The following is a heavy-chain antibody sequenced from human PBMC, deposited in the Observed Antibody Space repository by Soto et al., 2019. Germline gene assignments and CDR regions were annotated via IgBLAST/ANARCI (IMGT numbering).Heavy chain of an antibody. Sequence: QVLLVQSEAEVKKPGASVKVSCKGSGYTLSSYSMHWVRQAPGQRLEWMGWINAGNGDTKYSQRFQGRVTITADTSARTVYMELSSLRSEDTAVYYCSRGSRILTRRGRFYWGQGTLVTVSS. CDR2: INAGNGDT. CDR3: SRGSRILTRRGRFY. CDR1: GYTLSSYS. J-gene: IGHJ4*02. D-gene: IGHD3-10*01. V-gene: IGHV1-3*01.